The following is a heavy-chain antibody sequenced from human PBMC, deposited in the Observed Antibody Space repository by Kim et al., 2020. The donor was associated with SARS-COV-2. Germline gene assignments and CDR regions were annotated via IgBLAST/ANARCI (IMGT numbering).Heavy chain of an antibody. V-gene: IGHV3-53*01. D-gene: IGHD6-13*01. J-gene: IGHJ3*02. CDR3: ASPYIAAHDAFDI. Sequence: ADAEKGLITISSDKSKNTLYLQMNSLRAEDTAVYYCASPYIAAHDAFDIWGQGTMVTVSS.